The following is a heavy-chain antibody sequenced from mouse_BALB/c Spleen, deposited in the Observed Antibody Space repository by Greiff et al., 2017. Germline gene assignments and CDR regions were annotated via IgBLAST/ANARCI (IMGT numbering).Heavy chain of an antibody. CDR2: ISDGGSYT. Sequence: EVQGVESGGGLVKPGGSLKLSCAASGFTFSDYYMYWVRQTPEKRLEWVATISDGGSYTYYPDSVKGRFTISRDNAKNNLYLQMSSLKSEDTAMYYCARDMGNYFYYYAMDYWGQGTSVTVSS. J-gene: IGHJ4*01. D-gene: IGHD2-1*01. CDR3: ARDMGNYFYYYAMDY. CDR1: GFTFSDYY. V-gene: IGHV5-4*02.